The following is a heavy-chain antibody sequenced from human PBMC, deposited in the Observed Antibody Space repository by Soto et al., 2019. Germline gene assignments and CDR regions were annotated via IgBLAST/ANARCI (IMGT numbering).Heavy chain of an antibody. Sequence: EVQLVESGGGLVQPGGSLRLSCAASGFTFSTYSVNWVRHAPGKGLEWVSYISSSSSPIYYADSVKGRFTISRDNAKNSVYRQMNSLRDEDTAVYYCARDGGGESSGSTHYYYYGMDVWGRGTPVTVSS. D-gene: IGHD3-22*01. CDR2: ISSSSSPI. V-gene: IGHV3-48*02. J-gene: IGHJ6*02. CDR3: ARDGGGESSGSTHYYYYGMDV. CDR1: GFTFSTYS.